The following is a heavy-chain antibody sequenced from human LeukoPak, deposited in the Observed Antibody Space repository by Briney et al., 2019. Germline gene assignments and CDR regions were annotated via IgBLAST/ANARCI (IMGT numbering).Heavy chain of an antibody. Sequence: LGTLSLTCTVSGGSISSYYWSWIRQPPGKGLEWIGYIYYSGSTNYNPSLKSRVTISVDTSKNQFSLKLSSVTAADTAVYYCARLTTSYYYGSGSFDYWGQGTLVTVSS. CDR1: GGSISSYY. CDR2: IYYSGST. D-gene: IGHD3-10*01. J-gene: IGHJ4*02. V-gene: IGHV4-59*08. CDR3: ARLTTSYYYGSGSFDY.